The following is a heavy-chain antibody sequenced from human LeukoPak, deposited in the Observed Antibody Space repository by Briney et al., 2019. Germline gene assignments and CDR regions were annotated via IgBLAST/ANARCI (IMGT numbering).Heavy chain of an antibody. CDR1: GFTFSSYA. D-gene: IGHD2-2*01. Sequence: PGGSLRLSCAASGFTFSSYAMGWVRQAPGKGLEWVSAISGSGGSTYYADSVEGRFTISRDNSKNTLYLQMNSLRAEDTAVYYCAKDLAPYVVVPAATDYWGQGTLVTVSS. CDR2: ISGSGGST. V-gene: IGHV3-23*01. J-gene: IGHJ4*02. CDR3: AKDLAPYVVVPAATDY.